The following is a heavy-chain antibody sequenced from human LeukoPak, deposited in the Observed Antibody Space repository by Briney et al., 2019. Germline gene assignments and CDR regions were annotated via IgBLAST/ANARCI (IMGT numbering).Heavy chain of an antibody. V-gene: IGHV4-34*01. CDR3: ARAGVATIALYYYYYYMDV. D-gene: IGHD5-12*01. Sequence: SETLSLTCAVYGGSFSGYYWNWIRQPPGKGLEWIGEINHSGSTNYNPSLKSRVTISVDTSKNQFSLKLSSVTAADTAVYYCARAGVATIALYYYYYYMDVWGKGTTVTVSS. CDR2: INHSGST. CDR1: GGSFSGYY. J-gene: IGHJ6*03.